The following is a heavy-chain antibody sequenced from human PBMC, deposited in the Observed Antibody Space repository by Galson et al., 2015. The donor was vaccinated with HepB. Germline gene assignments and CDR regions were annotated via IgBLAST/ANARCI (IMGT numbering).Heavy chain of an antibody. V-gene: IGHV3-48*01. J-gene: IGHJ4*02. CDR1: GFTFSSYS. Sequence: SLRLSCAASGFTFSSYSMNWVRQAPGKGLEWVSYISSPSSTIYYADSVKGRFTISRDNAKNSLYLQMNSLRAEDTAVYYCARGSYYYDSSGYIDYWGQGTLVTVSS. CDR2: ISSPSSTI. D-gene: IGHD3-22*01. CDR3: ARGSYYYDSSGYIDY.